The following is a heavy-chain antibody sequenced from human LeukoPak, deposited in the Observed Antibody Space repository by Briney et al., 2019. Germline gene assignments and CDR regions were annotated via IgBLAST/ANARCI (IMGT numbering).Heavy chain of an antibody. V-gene: IGHV3-23*01. CDR3: AKDRVGNYVQMTYFDF. CDR2: ISGSGGST. Sequence: PGGSLRLSCAASGFTFSSYAMSGVRQAPGKGLEWVSGISGSGGSTYYADSVKGRFTISRDNSKNTLYLQMNSLRAEDMAVYYCAKDRVGNYVQMTYFDFWGQGTLVTVSS. CDR1: GFTFSSYA. D-gene: IGHD3-10*02. J-gene: IGHJ4*02.